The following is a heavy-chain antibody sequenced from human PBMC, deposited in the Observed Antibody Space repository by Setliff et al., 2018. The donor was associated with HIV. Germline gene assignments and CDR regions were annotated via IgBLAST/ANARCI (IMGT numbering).Heavy chain of an antibody. CDR1: RDSINGHW. CDR3: ARQGDGYNLYHVYYFDY. V-gene: IGHV4-38-2*02. J-gene: IGHJ4*02. CDR2: IYYSGTT. Sequence: SETLSLTCTVSRDSINGHWWSWIRQPPGKGLEWIGSIYYSGTTYYNPSLKSRITISVDTSKNQFSLKVNSVTAADTAVYYCARQGDGYNLYHVYYFDYWGQGTLVTVSS. D-gene: IGHD5-12*01.